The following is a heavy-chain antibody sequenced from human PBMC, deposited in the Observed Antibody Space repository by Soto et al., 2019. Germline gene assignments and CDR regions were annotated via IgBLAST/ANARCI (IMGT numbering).Heavy chain of an antibody. D-gene: IGHD1-26*01. CDR1: GFTFSSYS. CDR2: ISSSSIYI. CDR3: ARDYSWSLPCDY. J-gene: IGHJ4*02. Sequence: EVQLVESGGGLVKPGGSLRLSCAASGFTFSSYSMNWVRQAPGKGLEWVSSISSSSIYIYYADSVKGRFTISRDNAKNSLYLQMNSLRAEDTAVYYCARDYSWSLPCDYWGQGTLVTVSS. V-gene: IGHV3-21*01.